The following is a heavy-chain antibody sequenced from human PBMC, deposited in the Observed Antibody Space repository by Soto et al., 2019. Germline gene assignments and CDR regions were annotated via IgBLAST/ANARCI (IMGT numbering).Heavy chain of an antibody. CDR3: ARGAFGAYYLDS. CDR1: GFTFSSYW. V-gene: IGHV3-74*01. J-gene: IGHJ4*02. D-gene: IGHD3-3*01. CDR2: IKGDVITT. Sequence: EVQLVESGGGLVQPGGSLRLSCVASGFTFSSYWIHWVRQTPGEGLVWVSRIKGDVITTNYADSVKGRFTISRDNAKNTVFLQMNSLRAEDTAVHYCARGAFGAYYLDSWGQGTLVIVS.